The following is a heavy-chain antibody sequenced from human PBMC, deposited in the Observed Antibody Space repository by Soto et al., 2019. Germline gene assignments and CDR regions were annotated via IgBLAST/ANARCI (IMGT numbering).Heavy chain of an antibody. D-gene: IGHD5-12*01. CDR1: GGSLSGYY. J-gene: IGHJ4*02. Sequence: QVQLQQWGAGLLKPSETLSLNCAVTGGSLSGYYWSWIRQPTGKGLEWIGEVKDGGHTNYSPSLRGRVTLSSDTSNNQFSLRLNSVTAADTGGYYCARGQEGVVATHWDQGSLVTVSS. V-gene: IGHV4-34*01. CDR3: ARGQEGVVATH. CDR2: VKDGGHT.